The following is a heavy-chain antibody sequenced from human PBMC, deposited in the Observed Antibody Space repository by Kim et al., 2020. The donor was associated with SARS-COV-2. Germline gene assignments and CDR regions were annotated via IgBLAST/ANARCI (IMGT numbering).Heavy chain of an antibody. V-gene: IGHV4-31*02. Sequence: SRVTISLDTSKNQFSLKLSSVTAADTAVYYCARAGVLLWFGESLLSPFDYWGQGTLVTVSS. CDR3: ARAGVLLWFGESLLSPFDY. D-gene: IGHD3-10*01. J-gene: IGHJ4*02.